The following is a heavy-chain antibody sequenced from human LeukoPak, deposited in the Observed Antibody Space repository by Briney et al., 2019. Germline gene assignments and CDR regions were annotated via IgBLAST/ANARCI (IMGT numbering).Heavy chain of an antibody. V-gene: IGHV3-21*01. D-gene: IGHD1-1*01. CDR3: AREVNEGFDY. Sequence: PGGSLRLSCAASGFTFSSYNMNWVRQAPGKGLEWVSSLNDDSKYINYADSVKGRFTISRDNARNSLYLQMNSLRAEDTAVYYCAREVNEGFDYWGQGTLVTVSS. CDR2: LNDDSKYI. J-gene: IGHJ4*02. CDR1: GFTFSSYN.